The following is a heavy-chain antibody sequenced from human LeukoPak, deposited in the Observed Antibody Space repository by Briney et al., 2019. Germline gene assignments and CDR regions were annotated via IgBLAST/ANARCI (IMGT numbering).Heavy chain of an antibody. J-gene: IGHJ4*02. Sequence: AGGSLRLSCAASGFTFTYYWRHWVRQAPGKGLVWEARINGDGSSTNYADSVKGRFTISRDNAKNTLYLQMNSLRAEDTAVYYCANDDFGASGLPDYWGQGTLVTVSS. CDR1: GFTFTYYW. V-gene: IGHV3-74*01. D-gene: IGHD4-17*01. CDR3: ANDDFGASGLPDY. CDR2: INGDGSST.